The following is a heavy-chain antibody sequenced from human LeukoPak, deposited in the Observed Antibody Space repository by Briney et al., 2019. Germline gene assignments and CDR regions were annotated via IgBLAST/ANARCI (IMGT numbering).Heavy chain of an antibody. V-gene: IGHV3-30*02. CDR1: GFTFSDYY. D-gene: IGHD6-13*01. CDR2: IRYDGSNK. CDR3: AKDHSSSWPSDY. J-gene: IGHJ4*02. Sequence: GGSLRLSCAASGFTFSDYYMSWIRQAPGKGLEWVAFIRYDGSNKYYADSVKGRFTISRDNSKNTLYLQMNSLRAEDTAVYYCAKDHSSSWPSDYWGQGTLVTVSS.